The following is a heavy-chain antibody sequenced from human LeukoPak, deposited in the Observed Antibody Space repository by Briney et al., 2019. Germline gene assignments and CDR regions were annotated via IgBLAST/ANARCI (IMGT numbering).Heavy chain of an antibody. V-gene: IGHV5-51*01. J-gene: IGHJ4*02. CDR3: ARSLTAAAGDY. CDR1: GYRFTSYW. D-gene: IGHD6-25*01. Sequence: GESLKISCKGSGYRFTSYWIGWVRQIPGKGQEWMAIIYPADSDIRYSPSFQGQVTISADKSISTAYLQWSSLKASDTAMYYCARSLTAAAGDYWGQGTLVTVSS. CDR2: IYPADSDI.